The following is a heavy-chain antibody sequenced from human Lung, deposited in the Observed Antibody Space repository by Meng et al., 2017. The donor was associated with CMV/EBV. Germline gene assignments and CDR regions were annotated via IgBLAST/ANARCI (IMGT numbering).Heavy chain of an antibody. J-gene: IGHJ4*02. D-gene: IGHD3-3*02. V-gene: IGHV5-51*01. CDR3: ARLRDHFPDH. CDR1: GYSFTSYW. CDR2: IYPSDSDA. Sequence: GEXXKISCKGSGYSFTSYWIGWVRQMPGKGLEWMGIIYPSDSDARYSPSFQGQVTISADKSISTAYLQWSSLKASDTAMYYCARLRDHFPDHWGQGTLVTVSS.